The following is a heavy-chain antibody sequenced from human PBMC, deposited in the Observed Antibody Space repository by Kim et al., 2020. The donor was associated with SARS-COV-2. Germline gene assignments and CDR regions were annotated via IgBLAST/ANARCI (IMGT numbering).Heavy chain of an antibody. CDR2: ISSSSSTI. D-gene: IGHD2-8*01. V-gene: IGHV3-48*02. CDR1: GFTFSSYS. CDR3: ARAPEMSYESYFDY. J-gene: IGHJ4*02. Sequence: GGSLRLSCAASGFTFSSYSMNWVRQAPGKGLEWVSYISSSSSTIYYADSVKGRFTISRDNAKNSLYLQMNSLRDEDTAVYYCARAPEMSYESYFDYWGQGTLVTVSS.